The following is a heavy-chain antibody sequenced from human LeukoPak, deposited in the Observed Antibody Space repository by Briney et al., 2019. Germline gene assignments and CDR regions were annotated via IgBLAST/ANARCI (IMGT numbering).Heavy chain of an antibody. D-gene: IGHD2-2*02. J-gene: IGHJ4*02. CDR3: ARDVRRYQLLYGY. Sequence: ASVKVSCKASGYTFTGYYMHWVRQAPGQGLEWMGWINPNSGGTNYAQKFQGRVTMTRDTSISTAYMELSRLRSDDTAVYYCARDVRRYQLLYGYWGQGTLVTVSS. CDR2: INPNSGGT. V-gene: IGHV1-2*02. CDR1: GYTFTGYY.